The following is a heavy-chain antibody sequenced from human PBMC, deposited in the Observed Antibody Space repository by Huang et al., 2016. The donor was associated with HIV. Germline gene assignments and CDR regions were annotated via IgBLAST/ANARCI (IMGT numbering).Heavy chain of an antibody. D-gene: IGHD3-22*01. V-gene: IGHV3-30-3*01. CDR3: ARGRNAGDYYDTSEFDY. CDR1: GFTFSTYA. Sequence: QPQLVESGGGVVQPGRSLRLSCAASGFTFSTYAMHGVRQAPGKGLEWVAAISYDGNNKYYADSVKGRFTISRDDSKNTLYLQMSSLRAEDTAVYYCARGRNAGDYYDTSEFDYWGQGTLVTVSS. J-gene: IGHJ4*02. CDR2: ISYDGNNK.